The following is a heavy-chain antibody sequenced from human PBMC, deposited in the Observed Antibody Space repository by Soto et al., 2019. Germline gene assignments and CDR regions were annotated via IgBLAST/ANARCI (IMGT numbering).Heavy chain of an antibody. J-gene: IGHJ6*02. CDR3: ARDNCSGGSCYPTRPYYYYYYGMDV. V-gene: IGHV3-7*05. CDR1: GFTFSSYW. CDR2: IKQDGSEK. Sequence: GGSLRLSCAASGFTFSSYWMSWVRQAPGKGLEWVANIKQDGSEKYYVDSVKGRFTISRDNAKNSLYLQMNSLRAGDTAVYYCARDNCSGGSCYPTRPYYYYYYGMDVWGQGTTVTVSS. D-gene: IGHD2-15*01.